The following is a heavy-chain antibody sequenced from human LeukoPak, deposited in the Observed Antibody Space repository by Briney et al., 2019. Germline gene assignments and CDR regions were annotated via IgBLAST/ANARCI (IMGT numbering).Heavy chain of an antibody. J-gene: IGHJ6*03. CDR2: IYYSGST. CDR1: GGSFSGYF. Sequence: PSETLSLTCAVYGGSFSGYFWTWIRQPPGKGLEWIGYIYYSGSTNYNPSLKSRVTISVDTSKNQFSLKLNSVTAADTAVYYCARSSEGRYYYDSRGYSYYYYYMDVWGKGTTVTISS. V-gene: IGHV4-59*01. CDR3: ARSSEGRYYYDSRGYSYYYYYMDV. D-gene: IGHD3-22*01.